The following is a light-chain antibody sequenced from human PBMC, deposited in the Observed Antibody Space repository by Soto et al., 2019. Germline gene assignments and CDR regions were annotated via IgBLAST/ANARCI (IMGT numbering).Light chain of an antibody. CDR3: QQCYSTPLT. CDR2: HAS. J-gene: IGKJ4*01. CDR1: KSSSKW. Sequence: DIQMSQTPPTPSPSVQDRDTITCRGSKSSSKWLAWYQQKPGTAPKVLIYHASKWQSGVPSRFSGSGSGTDFTLTISSLQPEDFATYYCQQCYSTPLTFGGGTKVDIK. V-gene: IGKV1-39*01.